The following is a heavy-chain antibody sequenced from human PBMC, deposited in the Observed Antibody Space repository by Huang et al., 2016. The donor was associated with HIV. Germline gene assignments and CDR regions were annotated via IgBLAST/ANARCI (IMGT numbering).Heavy chain of an antibody. V-gene: IGHV3-9*01. J-gene: IGHJ4*02. CDR2: IGGNSGVI. CDR1: GFAFSQYA. Sequence: EVQLMESGGGLVQPGWSLRLSCAASGFAFSQYAVHWVRQSPGKGVEWVSGIGGNSGVIAYAASGMGRFVISRNNAKKSLYLKMNGLRFEDTALYFCVIMDDYFDYWGQGVLVGVSS. CDR3: VIMDDYFDY. D-gene: IGHD2-8*01.